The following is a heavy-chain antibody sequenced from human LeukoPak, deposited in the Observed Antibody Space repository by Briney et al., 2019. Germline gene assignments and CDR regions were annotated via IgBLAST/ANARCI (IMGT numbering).Heavy chain of an antibody. D-gene: IGHD3-22*01. Sequence: GASVKVSCKASGCTFSSYAISWVRQAPGQGLEWMGRIIPIFGTANYAQKFQGRVTITTDESTSTAYMELSSLRSEDTAVYYCARDARFYYDSSGYYFDYWGQGTLVTLSS. V-gene: IGHV1-69*05. CDR1: GCTFSSYA. J-gene: IGHJ4*02. CDR3: ARDARFYYDSSGYYFDY. CDR2: IIPIFGTA.